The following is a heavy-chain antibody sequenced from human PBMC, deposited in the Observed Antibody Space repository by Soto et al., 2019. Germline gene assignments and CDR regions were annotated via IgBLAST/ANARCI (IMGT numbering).Heavy chain of an antibody. Sequence: QVQLVQSGAEVKRPGSSVKVSCKASGDMFRNSAFTWVRQAPGQGLAWMGVIIPLFRKTDVAQNFQGRVAMTADESTSSLSMKVSSLPSEDTAAYYCAITRLSNGDVNIYFFYCLDVWGQGTTITVSS. V-gene: IGHV1-69*01. CDR1: GDMFRNSA. D-gene: IGHD3-10*01. CDR3: AITRLSNGDVNIYFFYCLDV. J-gene: IGHJ6*02. CDR2: IIPLFRKT.